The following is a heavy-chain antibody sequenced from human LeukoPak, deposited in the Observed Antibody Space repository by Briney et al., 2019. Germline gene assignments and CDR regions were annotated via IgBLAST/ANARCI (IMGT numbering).Heavy chain of an antibody. CDR1: GFTFSNHI. CDR3: AREGNAFDV. Sequence: GGSLRLSCVASGFTFSNHIISWVRQAPGKGLEWVANMRQDGSDKYYVDFVKGRFTISRDNAKNSLYLQMNNLRAEDTAVYYCAREGNAFDVWGQGTMVTVSS. V-gene: IGHV3-7*01. CDR2: MRQDGSDK. D-gene: IGHD3-10*01. J-gene: IGHJ3*01.